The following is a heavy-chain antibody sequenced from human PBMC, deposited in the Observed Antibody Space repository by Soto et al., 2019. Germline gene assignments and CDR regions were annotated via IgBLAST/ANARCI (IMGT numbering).Heavy chain of an antibody. V-gene: IGHV1-46*03. CDR2: INPSGGST. D-gene: IGHD3-10*01. CDR3: ARIGRVYGSGSYYNRYYMDV. Sequence: ASVKVSCKASGYTFTRYYMHWVRQAPGQGLEWMGIINPSGGSTSYAQKFQGRVTMTRDTSTSTVYMELSSLRSEDTAVYYCARIGRVYGSGSYYNRYYMDVWGKGTTVTVSS. J-gene: IGHJ6*03. CDR1: GYTFTRYY.